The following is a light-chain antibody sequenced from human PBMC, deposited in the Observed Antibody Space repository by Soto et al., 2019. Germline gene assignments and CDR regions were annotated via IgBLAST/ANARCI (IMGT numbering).Light chain of an antibody. CDR1: SNDVGHSNY. Sequence: QSALTQPASVSGSPGQSITISCTGSSNDVGHSNYVSWYQQHPNRAPKLMIYEVSNRPSGVSNRFSGSKSDNTASLTISGLQAEDEADYYCSSYSRGGTHSVFGTGTKLTVL. J-gene: IGLJ1*01. CDR3: SSYSRGGTHSV. CDR2: EVS. V-gene: IGLV2-14*01.